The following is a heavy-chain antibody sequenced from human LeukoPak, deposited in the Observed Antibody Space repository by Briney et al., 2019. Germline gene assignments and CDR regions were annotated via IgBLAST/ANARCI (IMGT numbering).Heavy chain of an antibody. Sequence: SETLSLTCAVYGGSFSGYYWSWIRQPPGKGLEWIGEINHSGSTNYNPSLKSRVTISVDTSKNQFSLKLSSVTAADTAVYYCARGSMGYSSSYWFDPWGQGTLVTVSS. CDR2: INHSGST. CDR3: ARGSMGYSSSYWFDP. J-gene: IGHJ5*02. V-gene: IGHV4-34*01. D-gene: IGHD6-6*01. CDR1: GGSFSGYY.